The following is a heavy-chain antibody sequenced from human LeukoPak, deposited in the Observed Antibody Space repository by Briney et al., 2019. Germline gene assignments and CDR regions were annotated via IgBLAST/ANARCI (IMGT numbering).Heavy chain of an antibody. Sequence: GRSLRLSCAASGFTFSSYAMHWVRQAPGKGLEWVAVISYDGSNKYYADSVKGRFTISRDNSENTLYLQMNSLRAEDTAVYYCANPQVDYGSGSYENWGQGTLVTVSS. J-gene: IGHJ4*02. CDR3: ANPQVDYGSGSYEN. CDR2: ISYDGSNK. D-gene: IGHD3-10*01. CDR1: GFTFSSYA. V-gene: IGHV3-30*04.